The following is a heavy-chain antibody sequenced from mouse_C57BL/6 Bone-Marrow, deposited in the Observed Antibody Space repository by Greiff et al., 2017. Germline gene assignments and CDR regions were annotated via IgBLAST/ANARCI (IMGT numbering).Heavy chain of an antibody. J-gene: IGHJ2*01. V-gene: IGHV14-4*01. CDR3: TTVYYYGSSHYYFDY. Sequence: EVQLQQSGAELVRPGASVKLSCTASGFNIKDDYMHWVKQRPEQGLEWIGWIDPENGDTEYASKFQGKATITADTSSNTAYLQLSSLTSEDTAVYYCTTVYYYGSSHYYFDYWGQGTTLTVSS. CDR1: GFNIKDDY. D-gene: IGHD1-1*01. CDR2: IDPENGDT.